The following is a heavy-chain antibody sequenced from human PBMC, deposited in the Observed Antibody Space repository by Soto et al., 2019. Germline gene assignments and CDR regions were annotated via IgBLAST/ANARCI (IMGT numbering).Heavy chain of an antibody. CDR1: GGSIRSGGYY. D-gene: IGHD3-10*01. V-gene: IGHV4-31*03. J-gene: IGHJ6*02. Sequence: QVQLQESGPGLVKPSQSLSLTCTVSGGSIRSGGYYWSWIRQHPGKGLEWIGYIYYSGSTYYNPSLKSRVTISVDTSKNQFSLTLSSETAADTAVYYCARGEATMVPPQVYYSYGMDVWGQGTTVTVSS. CDR2: IYYSGST. CDR3: ARGEATMVPPQVYYSYGMDV.